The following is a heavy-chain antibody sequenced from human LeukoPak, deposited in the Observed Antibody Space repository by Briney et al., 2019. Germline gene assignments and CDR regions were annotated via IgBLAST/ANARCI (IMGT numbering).Heavy chain of an antibody. CDR1: GFTFSGYE. D-gene: IGHD2-15*01. Sequence: PGGSLRLSCAASGFTFSGYEMNWVRQAPGKGLEWVSHISTSDSTKYYADSVKGRFTISRDNAKNSLYLQMNSLGDEDTAVYYCARDVDYAFDIWGQGTLVTVSS. CDR3: ARDVDYAFDI. J-gene: IGHJ3*02. CDR2: ISTSDSTK. V-gene: IGHV3-48*03.